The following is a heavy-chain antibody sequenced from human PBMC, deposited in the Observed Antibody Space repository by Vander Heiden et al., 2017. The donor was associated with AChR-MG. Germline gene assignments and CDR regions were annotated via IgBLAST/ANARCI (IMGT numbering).Heavy chain of an antibody. J-gene: IGHJ6*02. CDR2: INHSGST. V-gene: IGHV4-34*01. CDR1: GGSFSGYY. CDR3: ARVSMVTLVSDTTLWYYGMDV. D-gene: IGHD2-15*01. Sequence: QVQLQQWGAGLLKPSETLSLTCAVYGGSFSGYYWSWIRQPPGKGLEWIGEINHSGSTNYNPSLKSRVTISVDTSKNQFSLKLSSVTAADTAVYYCARVSMVTLVSDTTLWYYGMDVWGQGTTVTVSS.